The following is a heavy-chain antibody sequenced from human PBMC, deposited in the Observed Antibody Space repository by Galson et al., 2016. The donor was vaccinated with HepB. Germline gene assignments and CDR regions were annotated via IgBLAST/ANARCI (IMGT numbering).Heavy chain of an antibody. V-gene: IGHV3-23*01. J-gene: IGHJ4*02. D-gene: IGHD4-17*01. CDR2: SASGDIT. Sequence: SLRLSCAASGLTFRSYAFSWLRQAPGKGLEWVSVSASGDITYYAHSVKGRFTISRDNLKNTLYLQMNSLRADDTAVYYCARDDETYGDPDFWGQGVLVTVSS. CDR1: GLTFRSYA. CDR3: ARDDETYGDPDF.